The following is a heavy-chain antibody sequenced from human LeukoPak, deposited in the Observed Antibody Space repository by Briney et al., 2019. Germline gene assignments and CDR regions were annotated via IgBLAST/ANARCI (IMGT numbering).Heavy chain of an antibody. Sequence: PGRSLRLSCAASGFTFSSYAMHWDRQAPGKGLEWVAVISYDGSNKYYADSVKGRFTISRDNSKNTLYLQMNSLRAEDTAVYYCARDPSPPPSTYGMDVWGQGTTVTVSS. CDR3: ARDPSPPPSTYGMDV. V-gene: IGHV3-30*04. CDR2: ISYDGSNK. D-gene: IGHD4-11*01. J-gene: IGHJ6*02. CDR1: GFTFSSYA.